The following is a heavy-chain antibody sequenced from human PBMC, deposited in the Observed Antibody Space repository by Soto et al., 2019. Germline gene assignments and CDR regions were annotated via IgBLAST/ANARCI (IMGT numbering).Heavy chain of an antibody. Sequence: EVRLVESGGGLVQPGGSLRLSCAASGFIFSSYSMNWVRQAPGKGLEWVSYISFTSSTIFYADSVRGRFTISRDNAKNSLYLQMNTLRDEDTAVYYCARDNGMAGSFDPWGQGTLVTVSS. J-gene: IGHJ5*02. D-gene: IGHD2-8*01. V-gene: IGHV3-48*02. CDR2: ISFTSSTI. CDR3: ARDNGMAGSFDP. CDR1: GFIFSSYS.